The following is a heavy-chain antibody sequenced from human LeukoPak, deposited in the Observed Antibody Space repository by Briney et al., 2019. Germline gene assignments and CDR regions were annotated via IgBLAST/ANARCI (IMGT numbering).Heavy chain of an antibody. CDR3: ARDGEDAFDI. Sequence: PSETLSLTCTVSGGSISSYYWSWIRQPPGKGLEWIGYIYYSGSTNYNPSLKSRVTISVDTSKNQFSLKLSSATAADTAVYYCARDGEDAFDIWGQGTMVTVSS. CDR1: GGSISSYY. CDR2: IYYSGST. J-gene: IGHJ3*02. D-gene: IGHD3-3*01. V-gene: IGHV4-59*01.